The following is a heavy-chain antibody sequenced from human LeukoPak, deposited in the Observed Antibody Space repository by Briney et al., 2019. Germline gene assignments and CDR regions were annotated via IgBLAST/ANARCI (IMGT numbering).Heavy chain of an antibody. J-gene: IGHJ4*02. Sequence: PGGSLLLSCAASGFIFSNYDMNWVRQAPGKGLEGVSYISGSSSAIYHADSVKGRFTISRYNAKSSLYLEMNSLRAEDTAVYYCARRFDQWGQGTLVSVFS. CDR2: ISGSSSAI. V-gene: IGHV3-48*01. CDR3: ARRFDQ. CDR1: GFIFSNYD.